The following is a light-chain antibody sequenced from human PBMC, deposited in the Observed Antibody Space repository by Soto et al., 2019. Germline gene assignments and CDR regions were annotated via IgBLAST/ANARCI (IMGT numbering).Light chain of an antibody. CDR1: QSVGSSY. CDR2: GAS. CDR3: QLYGSLPYT. V-gene: IGKV3-20*01. J-gene: IGKJ2*01. Sequence: IVLPLSPVTRSMTQETSSTLSCRASQSVGSSYLAWYQQKPGQAPRLLIYGASSRATGIPDRFSGSGSGTDFTLTISRLEPEDFAVYYCQLYGSLPYTFSHVSKVDIK.